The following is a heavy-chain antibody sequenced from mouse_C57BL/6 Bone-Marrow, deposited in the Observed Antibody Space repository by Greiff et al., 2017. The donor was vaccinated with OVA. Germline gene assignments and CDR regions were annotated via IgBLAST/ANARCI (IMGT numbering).Heavy chain of an antibody. CDR1: GYAFSSSW. D-gene: IGHD1-1*01. Sequence: QVQLQQSGPELVKPGASVKISCKASGYAFSSSWMNWVKQRPGKGLEWIGRIYPGDGDTNYNGKFKGKATLTADKSSSTAYMQLSSLTSEDSAVYFCARKVPIYYYGSRDYFDYWGQGTTLTVSA. V-gene: IGHV1-82*01. CDR3: ARKVPIYYYGSRDYFDY. J-gene: IGHJ2*01. CDR2: IYPGDGDT.